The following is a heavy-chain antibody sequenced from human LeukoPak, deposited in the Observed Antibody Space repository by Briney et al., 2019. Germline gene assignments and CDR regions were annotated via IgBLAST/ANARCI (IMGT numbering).Heavy chain of an antibody. CDR2: ISSSGSTI. CDR1: GFTFSDYY. V-gene: IGHV3-11*04. Sequence: GSLRLSCAASGFTFSDYYMSWIRQAPGKGLEWVSYISSSGSTIYYADSVKGRFTISRDNAKNSLYLQMNSLRAEDTAVYYCARYRSYYYDSSGYLPFGYWGQGTLVTVSS. J-gene: IGHJ4*02. D-gene: IGHD3-22*01. CDR3: ARYRSYYYDSSGYLPFGY.